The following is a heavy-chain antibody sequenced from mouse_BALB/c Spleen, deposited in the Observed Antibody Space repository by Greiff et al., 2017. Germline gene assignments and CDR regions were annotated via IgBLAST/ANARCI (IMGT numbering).Heavy chain of an antibody. J-gene: IGHJ2*01. CDR2: IRLKSNNYAT. CDR1: GFTFSNYW. D-gene: IGHD1-1*01. Sequence: EVKLVESGGGLVQPGGSMKLSCVASGFTFSNYWMNWVRQSPEKGLEWVAEIRLKSNNYATHYAESVKGRFTISRDDSKSSAYLQMNNLRAEDTGIYYCTRGLTTVVEGYWGQGTTLTVSS. CDR3: TRGLTTVVEGY. V-gene: IGHV6-6*02.